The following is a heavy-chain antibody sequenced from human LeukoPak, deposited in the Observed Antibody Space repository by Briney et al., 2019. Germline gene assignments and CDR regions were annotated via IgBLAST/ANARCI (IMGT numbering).Heavy chain of an antibody. CDR1: GGSISSSSYY. D-gene: IGHD3-16*02. CDR3: ARVSGDYVWGSYRLDY. CDR2: IYYSGST. J-gene: IGHJ4*02. V-gene: IGHV4-39*07. Sequence: SETLSLTCTVSGGSISSSSYYWGWIRQPPGKGLEWIGSIYYSGSTYYNPSLKSRVTISVDTSKNQFSLKLSSVTAADTAVYYCARVSGDYVWGSYRLDYWGQGTLVTVSS.